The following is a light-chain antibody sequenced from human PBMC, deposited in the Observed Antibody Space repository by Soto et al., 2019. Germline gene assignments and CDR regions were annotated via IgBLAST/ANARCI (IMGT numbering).Light chain of an antibody. V-gene: IGLV1-44*01. Sequence: QSVLTQPPSASGTPGQRVTISCTGSSSNIGSNTVNWYQHLPGTAPKLLISGNTQRPSGVSDRFSGSESGTSASLAISGLQSEDEADFYCGAWDDSLNGYVFGTGTKLTVL. CDR1: SSNIGSNT. J-gene: IGLJ1*01. CDR3: GAWDDSLNGYV. CDR2: GNT.